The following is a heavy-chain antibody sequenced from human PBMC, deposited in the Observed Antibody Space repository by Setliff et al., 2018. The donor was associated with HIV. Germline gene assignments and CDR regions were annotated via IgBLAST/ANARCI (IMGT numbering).Heavy chain of an antibody. CDR1: GFTFSSYE. CDR3: ARDGRERGYVALDM. V-gene: IGHV3-48*03. J-gene: IGHJ3*02. Sequence: GGSLRLSCAASGFTFSSYEMNWVRQAPGKGPEWVSYISSSASTIYYADSVKGRFTISRDNAKNSLYLQMNGLRAEDTAVYYCARDGRERGYVALDMWGQGTMVTVSS. CDR2: ISSSASTI. D-gene: IGHD5-12*01.